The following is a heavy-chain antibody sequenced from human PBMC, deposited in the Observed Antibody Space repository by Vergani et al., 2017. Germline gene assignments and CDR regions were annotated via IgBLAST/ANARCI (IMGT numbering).Heavy chain of an antibody. D-gene: IGHD3-22*01. J-gene: IGHJ4*02. CDR1: GFTFSSSA. V-gene: IGHV3-23*01. CDR2: ISGSGGST. CDR3: AKRWGYYDDSSGPYYFDY. Sequence: EVQLLESGGGLVQPGGSLRLSCAASGFTFSSSAMSWVRQAPGKGLEWVSAISGSGGSTYYADSVKGRFTISRDNSKNTLYLQMNSLRAEDTAVYYCAKRWGYYDDSSGPYYFDYWGQGTLVTVSS.